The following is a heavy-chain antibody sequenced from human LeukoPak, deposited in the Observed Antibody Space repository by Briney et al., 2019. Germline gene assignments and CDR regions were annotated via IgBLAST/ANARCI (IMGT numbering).Heavy chain of an antibody. CDR3: ARRRSTPLKDYFDY. J-gene: IGHJ4*02. Sequence: PSETLSLTCAVYGGSFSGYYWSWIRQPPGKGLEWIGEINHSGSTNYNPSLKSRVTISVDTSKNQFSLKLSSVTAADTAVYYCARRRSTPLKDYFDYWGQGTLVTVSS. CDR2: INHSGST. D-gene: IGHD2-2*01. V-gene: IGHV4-34*01. CDR1: GGSFSGYY.